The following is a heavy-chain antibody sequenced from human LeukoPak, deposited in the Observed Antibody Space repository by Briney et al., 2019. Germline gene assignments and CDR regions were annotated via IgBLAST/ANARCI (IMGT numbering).Heavy chain of an antibody. CDR2: ISGSGGST. CDR3: AKWNGYADY. D-gene: IGHD5-12*01. J-gene: IGHJ4*02. Sequence: GGSLRLSCAASGFTFSSYAMSWVRQAPGKGLEWVSGISGSGGSTYYVDSVKGRFTISRDNSKNTVYLQMNSLRAEDSALYYCAKWNGYADYWGQGTLVTVSS. V-gene: IGHV3-23*01. CDR1: GFTFSSYA.